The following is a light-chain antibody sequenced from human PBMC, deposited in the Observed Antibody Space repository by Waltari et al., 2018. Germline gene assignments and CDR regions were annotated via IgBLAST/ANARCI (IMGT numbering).Light chain of an antibody. V-gene: IGLV1-40*01. Sequence: QSVLTQPPSVSGAPGQRVPISCTGSASNIGDGFALHLYHQFPGTAPKILIYGFTNRPSGVPERFSGSQSGTSASLAITGLHAEDEADYYCQSYDFSMSALFGGGTKLTVL. J-gene: IGLJ3*02. CDR3: QSYDFSMSAL. CDR1: ASNIGDGFA. CDR2: GFT.